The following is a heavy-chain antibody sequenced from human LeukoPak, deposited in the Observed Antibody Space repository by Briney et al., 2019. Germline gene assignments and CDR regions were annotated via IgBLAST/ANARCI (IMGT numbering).Heavy chain of an antibody. CDR1: GFTLSGYG. J-gene: IGHJ1*01. V-gene: IGHV3-30*18. D-gene: IGHD6-25*01. CDR3: AKGGYSSEEFQH. Sequence: GGSLSLSCAASGFTLSGYGMHWLRQAPGKGLEGVAVISYDGSNKYYADHVKGRFTISRDNSKNTLYLQMNSMRAEDTAVYDCAKGGYSSEEFQHWGQGTLVTVSS. CDR2: ISYDGSNK.